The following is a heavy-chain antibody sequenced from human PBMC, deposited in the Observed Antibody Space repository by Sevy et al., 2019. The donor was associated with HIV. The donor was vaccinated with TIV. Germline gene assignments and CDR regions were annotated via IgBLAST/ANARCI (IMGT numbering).Heavy chain of an antibody. CDR1: AFTFSTYA. CDR3: ARDAGYSVNWYPRFDP. V-gene: IGHV3-30*03. CDR2: ISYDGSHK. D-gene: IGHD6-13*01. J-gene: IGHJ5*02. Sequence: GGSLRLSCAASAFTFSTYAMHWVRQAPGKGLEWAAVISYDGSHKYYADSVKRRFTISRDDSKSSLYLQMNTLRAEDTAVYYCARDAGYSVNWYPRFDPWGQGTLVTVSS.